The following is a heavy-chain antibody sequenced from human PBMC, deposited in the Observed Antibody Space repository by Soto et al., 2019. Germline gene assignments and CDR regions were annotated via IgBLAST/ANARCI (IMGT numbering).Heavy chain of an antibody. J-gene: IGHJ6*02. Sequence: SLRLSCAASGFRFDDYAMHWVRRAPGKGLEWVSGISWSSGSIGYAASVKGRFTISRDNDGNSLFLQMNGLRSDDTALYYCARTTVTTGFYYGMDLWGQGTMVTVSS. CDR3: ARTTVTTGFYYGMDL. D-gene: IGHD4-17*01. V-gene: IGHV3-9*01. CDR2: ISWSSGSI. CDR1: GFRFDDYA.